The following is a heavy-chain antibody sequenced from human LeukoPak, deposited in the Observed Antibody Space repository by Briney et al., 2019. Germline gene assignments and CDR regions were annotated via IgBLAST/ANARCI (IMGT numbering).Heavy chain of an antibody. V-gene: IGHV1-69*06. CDR2: IIPIFGTA. Sequence: ASVKVSCKASRGTFSSYAISWVRQAPGQGLEWMGRIIPIFGTANYAQKFQGRVTITADKSTSTAYMELSSLRSEDTAVYYCARGSMVRGVIITMGWFDPWGQGTLVTVSS. CDR1: RGTFSSYA. CDR3: ARGSMVRGVIITMGWFDP. D-gene: IGHD3-10*01. J-gene: IGHJ5*02.